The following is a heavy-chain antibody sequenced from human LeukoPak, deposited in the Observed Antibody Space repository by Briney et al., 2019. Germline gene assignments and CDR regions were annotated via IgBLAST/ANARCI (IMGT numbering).Heavy chain of an antibody. CDR2: IKQDGSEK. CDR1: GFTFSSYW. J-gene: IGHJ6*03. D-gene: IGHD3-9*01. Sequence: PGGSLRLSCAASGFTFSSYWVSWVRQAPGKGLEWVANIKQDGSEKYYVDSVKGRFTISRDNAKNSLYLQMNSLRAEDTAVYYCARDQSGYYPYYYYYMDVWGKGTTVTVSS. CDR3: ARDQSGYYPYYYYYMDV. V-gene: IGHV3-7*01.